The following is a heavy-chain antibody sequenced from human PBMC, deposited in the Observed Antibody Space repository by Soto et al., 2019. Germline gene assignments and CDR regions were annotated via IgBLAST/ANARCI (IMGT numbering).Heavy chain of an antibody. CDR1: GFTFSSYA. CDR3: ATAKLGYYYDSSGPFDY. Sequence: GGSLRLSCAASGFTFSSYAMSWVRQAPGKGLGWVSAISGSGGSTYYADSVKGRFTISRDNSKNTLYLQMNSLRAEDTAVYYCATAKLGYYYDSSGPFDYWGQGTRGTAPQ. CDR2: ISGSGGST. D-gene: IGHD3-22*01. J-gene: IGHJ4*02. V-gene: IGHV3-23*01.